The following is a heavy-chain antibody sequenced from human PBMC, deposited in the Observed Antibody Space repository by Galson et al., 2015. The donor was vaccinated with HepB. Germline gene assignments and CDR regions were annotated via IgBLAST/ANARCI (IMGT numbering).Heavy chain of an antibody. CDR2: FSTGGST. Sequence: SLRLSCAASGITLSSSGMRWVRQAPGRGLEWVSTFSTGGSTYYADSVKGRFTISRDNSKNTLYLQMSSLGAEDTAVYFCAKVGYCSSTSCYRGSFDSWGQGTLVTVSS. D-gene: IGHD2-2*02. J-gene: IGHJ4*02. V-gene: IGHV3-23*05. CDR3: AKVGYCSSTSCYRGSFDS. CDR1: GITLSSSG.